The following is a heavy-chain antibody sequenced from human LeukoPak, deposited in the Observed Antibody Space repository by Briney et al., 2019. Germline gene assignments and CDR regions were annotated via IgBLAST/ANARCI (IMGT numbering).Heavy chain of an antibody. J-gene: IGHJ3*02. CDR1: GFTFSSYE. D-gene: IGHD6-19*01. Sequence: GGSLRLSCAASGFTFSSYEMNWVRQAPGKGLEWVSYISSSGSTIYYADSVKGRFTISRDNSKNTVYHQMNSLRAEDTAVYYCASLFGIGTVTGTGTFDIWGQGTMVTVSS. CDR2: ISSSGSTI. V-gene: IGHV3-48*03. CDR3: ASLFGIGTVTGTGTFDI.